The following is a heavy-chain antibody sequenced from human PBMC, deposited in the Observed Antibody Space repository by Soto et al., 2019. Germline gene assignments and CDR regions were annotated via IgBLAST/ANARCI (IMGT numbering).Heavy chain of an antibody. CDR2: ISGSGGTT. Sequence: PGGSLRLSCAASGFTFSSYAMSWVRQAPGKGLEWVSAISGSGGTTYYADSVKGRFTISRDNAKNSLYLQMNSLRDEDTAVYYCAIPPTLIVRENWFDPWGQGTLVTVSS. CDR3: AIPPTLIVRENWFDP. J-gene: IGHJ5*02. D-gene: IGHD2-8*01. CDR1: GFTFSSYA. V-gene: IGHV3-23*01.